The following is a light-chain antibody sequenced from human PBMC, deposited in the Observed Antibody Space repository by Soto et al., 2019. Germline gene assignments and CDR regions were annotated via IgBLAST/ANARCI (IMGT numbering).Light chain of an antibody. Sequence: QSVLTQPPSVSGAPGQRVTISCTGSSSNIGAGYDVHWYQQLPGTAPQLLIYGDTIRPSGVPDRFSGSKSGSSASLAITGLQAEDEADYYCNSFTTSSTYVFGTGTKVTVL. CDR1: SSNIGAGYD. J-gene: IGLJ1*01. CDR2: GDT. V-gene: IGLV1-40*01. CDR3: NSFTTSSTYV.